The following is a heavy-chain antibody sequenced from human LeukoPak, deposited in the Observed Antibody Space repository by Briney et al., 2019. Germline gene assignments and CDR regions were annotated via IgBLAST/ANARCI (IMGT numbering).Heavy chain of an antibody. CDR3: ARDKGEQLANNWFDP. CDR2: INPNSGGT. Sequence: EASVKVSCKASGYTFTGYYMHWVRQAPGQGLEWMGWINPNSGGTNYAQKFQGRVTMTRDTSISTAYMELSRLRSDDTAVYYCARDKGEQLANNWFDPWGQGTLVTVSS. J-gene: IGHJ5*02. V-gene: IGHV1-2*02. D-gene: IGHD6-6*01. CDR1: GYTFTGYY.